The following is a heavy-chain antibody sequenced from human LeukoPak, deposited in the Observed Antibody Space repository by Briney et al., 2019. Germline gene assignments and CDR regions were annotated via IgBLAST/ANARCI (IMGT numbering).Heavy chain of an antibody. V-gene: IGHV3-7*05. D-gene: IGHD1-26*01. CDR2: IKEDGTDK. J-gene: IGHJ4*02. CDR3: ATWSDAWEFDS. Sequence: GGSLRLSCAASGFTFSNSWMTWLRQAPGKGLEWVAHIKEDGTDKYYVDSVTVRFTISRYNTINSLYLQMSSLRAEDTAVYYCATWSDAWEFDSWGQGTLVSVSS. CDR1: GFTFSNSW.